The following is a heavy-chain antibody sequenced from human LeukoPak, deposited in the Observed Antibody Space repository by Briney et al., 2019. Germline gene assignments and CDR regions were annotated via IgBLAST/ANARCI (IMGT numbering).Heavy chain of an antibody. J-gene: IGHJ4*02. CDR2: IYHSGST. D-gene: IGHD2-2*02. V-gene: IGHV4-38-2*01. CDR3: ASEYCSSTSCYSEN. Sequence: SETLSLTCAVSGYSISSGYYWGWIQQPPGKGLEWIGSIYHSGSTYYNPSLKSRVTISVDTSKNQFSLKLSSVTAADTAVYYCASEYCSSTSCYSENWGQGTLVTVSS. CDR1: GYSISSGYY.